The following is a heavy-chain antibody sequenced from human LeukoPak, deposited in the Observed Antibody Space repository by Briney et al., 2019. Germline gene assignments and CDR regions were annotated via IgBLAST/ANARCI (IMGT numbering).Heavy chain of an antibody. Sequence: PGGSLRLSCAASGFNFSSYWMHWVRQAPRKGLVWVSRINSDGSSTSYADSVKGRFTISRDNSKNTLYLQMNSLRAEDTAVYYCAKVRSEQYYYDSSGYYSWGQGTLVTVSS. V-gene: IGHV3-74*01. CDR2: INSDGSST. CDR1: GFNFSSYW. D-gene: IGHD3-22*01. CDR3: AKVRSEQYYYDSSGYYS. J-gene: IGHJ4*02.